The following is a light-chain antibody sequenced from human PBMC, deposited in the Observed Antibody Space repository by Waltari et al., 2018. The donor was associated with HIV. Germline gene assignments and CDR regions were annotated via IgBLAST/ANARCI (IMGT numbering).Light chain of an antibody. CDR2: ASS. V-gene: IGKV1-39*01. J-gene: IGKJ1*01. Sequence: QMTQPPASLPASVGDRVTITCRASRNIGYNLNWYQQKPGKAPKLLIYASSSLQTGVPTRFSGSGSATDFTLTISRLQAEDFATYHCQQSHSRPLTFGQGTKVE. CDR3: QQSHSRPLT. CDR1: RNIGYN.